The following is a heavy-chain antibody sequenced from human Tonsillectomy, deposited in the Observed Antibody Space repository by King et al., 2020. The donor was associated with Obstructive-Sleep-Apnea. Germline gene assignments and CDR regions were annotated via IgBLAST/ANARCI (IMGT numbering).Heavy chain of an antibody. D-gene: IGHD3-10*01. J-gene: IGHJ3*02. Sequence: VQLVESGGGLVQPGGSLRLSCAASGFTFSRYWMHWVRQATGKGLVWVSRINSDGSSTSYADSVKGRFTISRDNAKNTLYLQMNSLRAADTAVYYCARDFGYYGSGVDAFDIWGQGTMVTVSS. CDR2: INSDGSST. CDR3: ARDFGYYGSGVDAFDI. CDR1: GFTFSRYW. V-gene: IGHV3-74*01.